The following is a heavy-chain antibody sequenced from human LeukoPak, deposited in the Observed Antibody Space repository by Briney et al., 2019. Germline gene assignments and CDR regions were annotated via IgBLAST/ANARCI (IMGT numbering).Heavy chain of an antibody. V-gene: IGHV3-53*01. D-gene: IGHD5-24*01. CDR2: FYVGGAT. J-gene: IGHJ4*02. CDR3: ARGDGGKFFDH. CDR1: GVSVINNY. Sequence: GGSLKLSCAASGVSVINNYTSWVRQAPGKGLEWVSVFYVGGATYYADSVKGRFTISRDNSENTLYLQMKSLRAEDTAVYYCARGDGGKFFDHWGRGTLVTVSS.